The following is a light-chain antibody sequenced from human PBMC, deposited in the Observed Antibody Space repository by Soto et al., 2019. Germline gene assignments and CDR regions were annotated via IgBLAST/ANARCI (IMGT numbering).Light chain of an antibody. CDR2: EVN. Sequence: QSALTQPASVSGSPGQSITISCTGTSSDVGSYNLVSWYQQHPGKAPKFMIYEVNKRPSGVSSRFSGSKSGNTASLTISGLQAEDEADYYCCSYAGSYSNWVFGGGTKLTVL. J-gene: IGLJ3*02. CDR1: SSDVGSYNL. CDR3: CSYAGSYSNWV. V-gene: IGLV2-23*02.